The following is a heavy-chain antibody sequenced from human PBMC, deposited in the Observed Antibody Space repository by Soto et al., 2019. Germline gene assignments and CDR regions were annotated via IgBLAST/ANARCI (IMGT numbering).Heavy chain of an antibody. CDR3: ARAGIGVVQAANGSGSYNAFDI. CDR1: GFTFSSYS. V-gene: IGHV3-48*01. Sequence: EVQLVESGGGLVQPGGSLRLSCAASGFTFSSYSMNWVRQAPGKGLEWVSYISSSSSTIYYADSVKGRFTISRDNAKNSLYLPMNSLRAEDTAVYYCARAGIGVVQAANGSGSYNAFDIWGQGTMVTVSS. D-gene: IGHD2-2*01. CDR2: ISSSSSTI. J-gene: IGHJ3*02.